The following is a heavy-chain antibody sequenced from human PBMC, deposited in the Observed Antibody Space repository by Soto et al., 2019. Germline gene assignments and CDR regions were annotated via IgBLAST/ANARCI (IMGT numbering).Heavy chain of an antibody. J-gene: IGHJ6*02. CDR1: GFTFTSSA. CDR2: IVVGSGNT. D-gene: IGHD6-13*01. CDR3: AAEWAAAGSWGMDV. V-gene: IGHV1-58*01. Sequence: SVKVSCKASGFTFTSSAVQWVRQARGQRLEWIGWIVVGSGNTNYAQKFQERVTITRDMSTSTAYMELSSLRSEDTAVYYCAAEWAAAGSWGMDVWGQGTTVTVSS.